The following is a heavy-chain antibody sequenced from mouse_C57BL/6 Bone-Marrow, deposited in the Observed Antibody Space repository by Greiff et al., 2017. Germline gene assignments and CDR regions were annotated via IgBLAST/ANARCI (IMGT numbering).Heavy chain of an antibody. CDR2: INYDGSST. V-gene: IGHV5-16*01. Sequence: DVKLVESEGGLVQPGSSMKLSCTASGFTFSVYYMAWVRQVPEKGLEWVANINYDGSSTYYLDSLKSRFIISRDNAKNILYLQMSSLKSEDTATYYCARGNYDYDEGFDYWGQGTTLTVSS. CDR1: GFTFSVYY. D-gene: IGHD2-4*01. J-gene: IGHJ2*01. CDR3: ARGNYDYDEGFDY.